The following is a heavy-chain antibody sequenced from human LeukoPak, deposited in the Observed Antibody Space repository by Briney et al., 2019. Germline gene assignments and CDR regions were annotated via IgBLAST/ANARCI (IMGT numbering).Heavy chain of an antibody. Sequence: GASVKVSCKASGYTFTCYYMHWVRQAPGQGLEWMGRINPNSGGTNYAQKFQGRVTMTRDTSISTAYMELSRLRSDDTAVYYCARVSLLKQQLMPFDYWGQGTLVTVSS. CDR2: INPNSGGT. J-gene: IGHJ4*02. V-gene: IGHV1-2*06. CDR1: GYTFTCYY. D-gene: IGHD6-13*01. CDR3: ARVSLLKQQLMPFDY.